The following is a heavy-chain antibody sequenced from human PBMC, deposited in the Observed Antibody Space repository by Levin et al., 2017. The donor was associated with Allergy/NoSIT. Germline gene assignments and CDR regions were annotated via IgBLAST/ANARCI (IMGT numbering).Heavy chain of an antibody. CDR2: INQGGSEK. CDR1: GFTFSNYW. Sequence: GGSLRLSCSASGFTFSNYWMTWIRQAPGKGLDWVANINQGGSEKSYVDSVRGRFTVSRDNAKNSLYLQMNSLRAEDTAVYYCARDISPQAANGVIAYDAFDIWGQGTMVTVSS. J-gene: IGHJ3*02. CDR3: ARDISPQAANGVIAYDAFDI. D-gene: IGHD2-8*01. V-gene: IGHV3-7*01.